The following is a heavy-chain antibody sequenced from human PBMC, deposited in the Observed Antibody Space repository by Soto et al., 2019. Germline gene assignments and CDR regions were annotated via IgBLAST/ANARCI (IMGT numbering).Heavy chain of an antibody. D-gene: IGHD1-26*01. V-gene: IGHV4-31*02. CDR3: ARRGVGATPGWFDP. J-gene: IGHJ5*02. CDR2: IYYSGST. CDR1: GGSISSGGYY. Sequence: LCGGSISSGGYYWSWIRQHPGKGLEWIGYIYYSGSTYYNPSLKSRVTISVDTSKNQFSLKLSSVTAADTAVYYCARRGVGATPGWFDPWGQGTLVTVSS.